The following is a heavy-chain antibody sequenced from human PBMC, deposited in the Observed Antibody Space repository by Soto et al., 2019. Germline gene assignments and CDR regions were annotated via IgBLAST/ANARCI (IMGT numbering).Heavy chain of an antibody. CDR3: AKVSSSWYAGFFDL. D-gene: IGHD6-13*01. CDR1: GFTFSSYA. Sequence: GGSLRLSCAASGFTFSSYAMSWVRQAPGKGLEWVSGLSDSGGSIYYADSVKGRFTISRDNSMNTPYLQMNTLRAEDTAIYYCAKVSSSWYAGFFDLWGQGTLVTVSS. J-gene: IGHJ4*02. V-gene: IGHV3-23*01. CDR2: LSDSGGSI.